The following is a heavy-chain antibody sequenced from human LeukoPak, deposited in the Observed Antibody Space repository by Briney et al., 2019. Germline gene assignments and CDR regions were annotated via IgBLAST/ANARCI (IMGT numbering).Heavy chain of an antibody. Sequence: EASVKVSCKASGYTFSTYAINWVRQAPGQGLEGMGWINTNIGNPPYAQDFTGRFVFPLDTSVNKANLQISSLQAKDTAVYFCAKPRGFGSGTSCYLEYWGQGTLVTVSS. V-gene: IGHV7-4-1*02. J-gene: IGHJ4*02. D-gene: IGHD2-2*01. CDR3: AKPRGFGSGTSCYLEY. CDR1: GYTFSTYA. CDR2: INTNIGNP.